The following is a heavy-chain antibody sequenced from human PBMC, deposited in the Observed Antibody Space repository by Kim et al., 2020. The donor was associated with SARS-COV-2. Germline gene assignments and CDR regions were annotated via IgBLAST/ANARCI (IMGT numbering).Heavy chain of an antibody. Sequence: GGSLRVSCAASGFTFSSYGMHWVRQAPGKGLEWVAVIWYDGSNKYYADSVKGRFTISRDNSKNTLYLQMNSLRAEDTAVYYCARRSRRGDAFDIWGQGTMVTVSS. CDR1: GFTFSSYG. J-gene: IGHJ3*02. CDR2: IWYDGSNK. CDR3: ARRSRRGDAFDI. V-gene: IGHV3-33*01.